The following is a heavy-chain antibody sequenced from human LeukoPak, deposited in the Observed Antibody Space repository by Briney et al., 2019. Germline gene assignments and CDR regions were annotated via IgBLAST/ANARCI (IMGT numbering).Heavy chain of an antibody. CDR3: ARETTVIREWYFDL. J-gene: IGHJ2*01. Sequence: PGGSLRLSCAASGLTLSNYWMHWVRQAPGKGLVWVSRMNSDGSSISYADSVKGRFTISRDNAKNTLYLQMNSLRAEDTAVYYCARETTVIREWYFDLWGRGTLVTVAS. D-gene: IGHD4-17*01. CDR2: MNSDGSSI. V-gene: IGHV3-74*01. CDR1: GLTLSNYW.